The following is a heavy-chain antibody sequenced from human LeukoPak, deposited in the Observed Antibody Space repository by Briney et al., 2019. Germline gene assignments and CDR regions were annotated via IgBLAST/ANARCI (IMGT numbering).Heavy chain of an antibody. D-gene: IGHD3-22*01. Sequence: PSQTLSLTCTVSGGSISSGSYYWGWIRQPPGKGLEWIGNIYYSGSTFYNPSLKSRVTISVDTSKNQFSLKLSSVTAADTAVYYCARRSRTMIVRVKRLTGNFDYWGQGTLVTVSS. CDR3: ARRSRTMIVRVKRLTGNFDY. CDR2: IYYSGST. V-gene: IGHV4-39*01. CDR1: GGSISSGSYY. J-gene: IGHJ4*02.